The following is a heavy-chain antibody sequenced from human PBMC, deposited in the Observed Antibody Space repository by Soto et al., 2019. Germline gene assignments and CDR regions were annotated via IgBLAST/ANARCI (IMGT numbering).Heavy chain of an antibody. Sequence: AAVKVSCTASNYTFTGYHIHWVRQAPGQGLEWMGWFGPNIGGTNYGKTFQGRVTMTGDTSISTAYMELSSLTSEDTAVYYCATELGAGRQYYSDFWG. J-gene: IGHJ4*01. CDR2: FGPNIGGT. D-gene: IGHD3-10*01. V-gene: IGHV1-2*02. CDR1: NYTFTGYH. CDR3: ATELGAGRQYYSDF.